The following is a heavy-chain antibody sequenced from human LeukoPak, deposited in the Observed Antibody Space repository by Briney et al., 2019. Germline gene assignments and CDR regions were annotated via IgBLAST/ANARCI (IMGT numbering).Heavy chain of an antibody. V-gene: IGHV1-18*01. CDR2: ISAYNGNT. D-gene: IGHD3-16*01. CDR1: GYTFTSYG. CDR3: ARAWLYDYVYYYYYMDV. J-gene: IGHJ6*03. Sequence: ASVKVSCKASGYTFTSYGISWVRQAPGQGLEWMGWISAYNGNTNYAQKLQGRVTMTTDTSTSTAYMELRSLRSDDTAVYYCARAWLYDYVYYYYYMDVWGKGTTVTVSS.